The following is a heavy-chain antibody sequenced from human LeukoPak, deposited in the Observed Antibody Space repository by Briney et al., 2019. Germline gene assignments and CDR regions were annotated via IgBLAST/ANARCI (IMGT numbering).Heavy chain of an antibody. V-gene: IGHV4-4*07. CDR1: GGSISSHY. D-gene: IGHD3-10*01. CDR3: ARDRASYGYYYYMDV. Sequence: KASETLSLTCSVSGGSISSHYWSWIRQAAGKGLEWIGRIYTSGSTNYNPSLKSRVTMSVDTSKNQFSLKLSSVTAADTAVYYCARDRASYGYYYYMDVWGKGATVTVSS. J-gene: IGHJ6*03. CDR2: IYTSGST.